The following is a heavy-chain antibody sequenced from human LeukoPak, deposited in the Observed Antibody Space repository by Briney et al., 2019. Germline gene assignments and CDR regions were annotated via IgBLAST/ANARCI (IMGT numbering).Heavy chain of an antibody. J-gene: IGHJ5*02. V-gene: IGHV6-1*01. CDR3: ARRLTQYDCFDP. D-gene: IGHD2-2*01. Sequence: SQTLSLTCAISGDSVSSSSVTWNWIRQSPSRGLEWLGRTYYRSTWYNDYAVSVRGRITVNPDTSKNQFSLHLNSVTPEDTAVYYCARRLTQYDCFDPWGQGILVTVSS. CDR2: TYYRSTWYN. CDR1: GDSVSSSSVT.